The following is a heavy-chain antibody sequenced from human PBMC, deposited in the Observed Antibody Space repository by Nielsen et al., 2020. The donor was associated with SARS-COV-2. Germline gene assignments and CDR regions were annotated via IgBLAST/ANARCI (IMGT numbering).Heavy chain of an antibody. J-gene: IGHJ4*02. CDR1: GYTFTSYY. CDR2: INPSGGST. V-gene: IGHV1-46*01. CDR3: ARPRRDGYITGY. Sequence: ASVKVSCKASGYTFTSYYMHWVRQAPGQGLEWMGIINPSGGSTSYAQKFQGRVTMTRDTSISTAYMELSRLRSDDTAVYYCARPRRDGYITGYWGQGTLVTVSS. D-gene: IGHD5-24*01.